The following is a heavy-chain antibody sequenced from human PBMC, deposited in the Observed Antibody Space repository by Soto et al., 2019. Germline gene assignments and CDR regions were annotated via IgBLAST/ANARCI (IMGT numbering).Heavy chain of an antibody. Sequence: ASVKVSCKASGYTFTGYYMHWVRQAPGQGLEWMGWINPNSGGTNYAQKFQGRVTMTRDTSISTAYMELSRLGSDDTAVYYCARERKYRDIVATTLGDYYYYGMDVWGQGTTVTVSS. CDR1: GYTFTGYY. J-gene: IGHJ6*02. V-gene: IGHV1-2*02. D-gene: IGHD5-12*01. CDR3: ARERKYRDIVATTLGDYYYYGMDV. CDR2: INPNSGGT.